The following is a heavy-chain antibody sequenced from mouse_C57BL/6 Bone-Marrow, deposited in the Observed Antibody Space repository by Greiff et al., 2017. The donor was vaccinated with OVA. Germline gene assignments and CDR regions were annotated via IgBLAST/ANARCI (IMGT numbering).Heavy chain of an antibody. Sequence: QVQLQQSGAELARPGASVKLSCTASGYTFTSYGISWVKQGTGQGLEWIGEIYPRSGNTYYNEKFKGKATLTADKSSSTAYMELRSLTSEDSAVYFCARCGNYFAYWGQGTLVTVSA. D-gene: IGHD2-1*01. V-gene: IGHV1-81*01. CDR3: ARCGNYFAY. J-gene: IGHJ3*01. CDR1: GYTFTSYG. CDR2: IYPRSGNT.